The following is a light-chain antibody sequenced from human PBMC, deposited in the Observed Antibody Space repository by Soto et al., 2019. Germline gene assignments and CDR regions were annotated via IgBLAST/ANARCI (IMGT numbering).Light chain of an antibody. CDR1: SSDVGGYNY. V-gene: IGLV2-14*01. J-gene: IGLJ1*01. Sequence: QSALTQPASVSGSPGQSITISCTGTSSDVGGYNYVSWYQQHPGKAPKLIIYEASNRPSGASNRFSGSKSGNTASLTISGLQAEDEADYYCSSYTSSSTYVFGTGTKVTVL. CDR3: SSYTSSSTYV. CDR2: EAS.